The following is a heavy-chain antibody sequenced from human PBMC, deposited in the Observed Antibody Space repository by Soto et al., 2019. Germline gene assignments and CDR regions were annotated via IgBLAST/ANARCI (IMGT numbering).Heavy chain of an antibody. D-gene: IGHD3-10*02. CDR3: AKDLSPFLLWSGGFDY. CDR1: GFTFSSYG. Sequence: GGSLRLSCAASGFTFSSYGMHWVRQAPGKGLEWVAIISYDGSNKYYADSVKGRFTISRDNSKNTLYLQMNSLRAEDTAVYYFAKDLSPFLLWSGGFDYWGQGTLVTVSS. V-gene: IGHV3-30*18. CDR2: ISYDGSNK. J-gene: IGHJ4*02.